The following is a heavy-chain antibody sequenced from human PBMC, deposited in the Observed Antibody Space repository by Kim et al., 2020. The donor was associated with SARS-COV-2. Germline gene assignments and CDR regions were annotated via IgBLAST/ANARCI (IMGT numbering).Heavy chain of an antibody. D-gene: IGHD1-26*01. Sequence: SETLSLTCTVSGGSVSSGSYYWSWIRQPPGKGLEWIGYIYYSGSTNYNPSLKSRVTISVDTSKNQFSLKLSSVTAADTAVYYCAGRSVIGSYILWGQGTL. V-gene: IGHV4-61*01. CDR1: GGSVSSGSYY. CDR2: IYYSGST. CDR3: AGRSVIGSYIL. J-gene: IGHJ4*02.